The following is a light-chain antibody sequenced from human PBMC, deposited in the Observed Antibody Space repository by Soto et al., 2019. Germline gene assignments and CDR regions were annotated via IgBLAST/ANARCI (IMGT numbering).Light chain of an antibody. CDR2: GVS. CDR1: QSVSSN. V-gene: IGKV3-20*01. J-gene: IGKJ1*01. Sequence: EIVMTQSPATLSVSPGERATLSCRASQSVSSNLAWYQQKPGQAPRLLIYGVSGRATGIPDRFSGSGSGTDFTLTISRLEPEDFAVYSCQQYGNSPWTFGQGTKVDI. CDR3: QQYGNSPWT.